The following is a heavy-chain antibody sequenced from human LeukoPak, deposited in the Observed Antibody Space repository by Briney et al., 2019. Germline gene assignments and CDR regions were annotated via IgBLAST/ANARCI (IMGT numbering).Heavy chain of an antibody. CDR2: INHSGST. Sequence: SETLSLTCAVYGGSFSGYYWSWIRQPPGKGLEWIGEINHSGSTNYNPSLKSRVTISVDTSKNQFSLKLSSVTAADTAAYYCARRGKYSSSSSRGFDYWGQGTLVTVSS. D-gene: IGHD6-6*01. J-gene: IGHJ4*02. CDR3: ARRGKYSSSSSRGFDY. V-gene: IGHV4-34*01. CDR1: GGSFSGYY.